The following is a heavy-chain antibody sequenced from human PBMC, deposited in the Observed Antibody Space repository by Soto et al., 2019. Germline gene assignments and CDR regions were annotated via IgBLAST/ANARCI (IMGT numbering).Heavy chain of an antibody. Sequence: ETVSLTVTCSGSSISSSSYYWGWIRQPPGKGLECRGSIYYSGSTYYNPSLKSRVTISVDTSKNQFSLKLSSVTAADTAVYYCARVRARVTAAPAPYSSSSEVDYWGQGTMVTVSS. J-gene: IGHJ4*02. V-gene: IGHV4-39*01. D-gene: IGHD6-6*01. CDR2: IYYSGST. CDR3: ARVRARVTAAPAPYSSSSEVDY. CDR1: GSSISSSSYY.